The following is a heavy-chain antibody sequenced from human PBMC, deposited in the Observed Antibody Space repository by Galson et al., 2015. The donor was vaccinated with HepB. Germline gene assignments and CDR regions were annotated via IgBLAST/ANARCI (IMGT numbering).Heavy chain of an antibody. CDR2: IWYDGSNK. Sequence: SLRLSCAASGFTFSSYAMHWVRLAPGKGLEWVAVIWYDGSNKYYADSVKGRFTISRDNSKNTLYLQMNSLRAEDTAVYYCAREDYDILTGYLYYFDYWGQGTLVTVSS. V-gene: IGHV3-33*08. D-gene: IGHD3-9*01. J-gene: IGHJ4*02. CDR3: AREDYDILTGYLYYFDY. CDR1: GFTFSSYA.